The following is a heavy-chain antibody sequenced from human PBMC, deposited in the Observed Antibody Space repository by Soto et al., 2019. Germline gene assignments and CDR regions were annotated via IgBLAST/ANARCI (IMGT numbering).Heavy chain of an antibody. CDR1: GYTFTSYA. CDR3: ASPGYYDSSGYYYRGPFDY. D-gene: IGHD3-22*01. V-gene: IGHV1-3*01. CDR2: INAGNGNT. Sequence: ASVKVSCKASGYTFTSYAMHWVRQAPGQRLEWMGWINAGNGNTKYSQKFQGRVTITRDTSASTAYMELSSLRSEDTAVYYCASPGYYDSSGYYYRGPFDYWGQGTPVTVSS. J-gene: IGHJ4*02.